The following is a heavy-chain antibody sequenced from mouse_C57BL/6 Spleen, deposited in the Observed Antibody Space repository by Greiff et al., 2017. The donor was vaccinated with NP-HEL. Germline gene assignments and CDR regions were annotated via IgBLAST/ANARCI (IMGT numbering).Heavy chain of an antibody. D-gene: IGHD1-1*01. V-gene: IGHV5-9-1*02. CDR2: ISSGGDYI. Sequence: EVKLMESGEGLVKPGGSLKLSCAAPGFTFSSYAMSWVRQTPEKRLEWVAYISSGGDYIYYADTVKGRFTISRDNARNTLYLQMSSLKSEDTAMYYCTRDYYGSSYEYFDVWGTGTTVTVSS. CDR3: TRDYYGSSYEYFDV. CDR1: GFTFSSYA. J-gene: IGHJ1*03.